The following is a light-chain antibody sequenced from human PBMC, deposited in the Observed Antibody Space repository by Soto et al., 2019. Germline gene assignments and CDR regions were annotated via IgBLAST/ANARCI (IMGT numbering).Light chain of an antibody. V-gene: IGKV3-20*01. Sequence: EIVLTQSPGTLSLPPGERATLSCRASQSVSSSYFAWSQQKPGQAPRLLIYGASSRATGIPDTFSGSGSGTDFAFTISRLEPKDFAVYYCQHYGSSLMYTFGQGNKLEIK. CDR3: QHYGSSLMYT. CDR1: QSVSSSY. J-gene: IGKJ2*01. CDR2: GAS.